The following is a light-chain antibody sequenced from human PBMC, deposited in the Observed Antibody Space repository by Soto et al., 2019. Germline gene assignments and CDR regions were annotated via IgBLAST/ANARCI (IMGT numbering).Light chain of an antibody. CDR3: QQYNNWPPEKT. Sequence: EIVMTQSPATLSVSPGERATLSCRASQSISSNLAWYQQKPGQAPRLLIYGASTRATGIPARFSGSESGTEFTLTISSLQSEDFAVYYCQQYNNWPPEKTFGQGTKVDIK. CDR2: GAS. CDR1: QSISSN. J-gene: IGKJ1*01. V-gene: IGKV3-15*01.